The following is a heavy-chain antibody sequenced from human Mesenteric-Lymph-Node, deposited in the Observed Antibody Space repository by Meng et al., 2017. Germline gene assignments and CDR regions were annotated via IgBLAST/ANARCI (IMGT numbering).Heavy chain of an antibody. J-gene: IGHJ3*01. Sequence: GESLKISCEVSGFTFFYYPMSWVRQRPGKGLEWVANIKQDGSEKYYVDSVKGRFTISRDNAKNSLYLQMNSLRAEDTAVYYCARDLRTMIVHWGQGTMVTVSS. CDR1: GFTFFYYP. V-gene: IGHV3-7*01. CDR2: IKQDGSEK. D-gene: IGHD3-22*01. CDR3: ARDLRTMIVH.